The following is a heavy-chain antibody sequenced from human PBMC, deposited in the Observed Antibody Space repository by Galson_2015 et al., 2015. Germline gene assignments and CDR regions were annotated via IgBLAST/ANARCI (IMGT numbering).Heavy chain of an antibody. CDR3: ARPISAYCGGGCYRRFDY. CDR1: GYTFTLYS. Sequence: SVNFSCHASGYTFTLYSMHWVRQAPGQGLEWMCWIIPIFGIANYAQKFQGRVTITADESTSTAYMEMSSLRSEDTAGYYCARPISAYCGGGCYRRFDYWGQGTLVTVSS. J-gene: IGHJ4*02. V-gene: IGHV1-69*01. D-gene: IGHD2-21*02. CDR2: IIPIFGIA.